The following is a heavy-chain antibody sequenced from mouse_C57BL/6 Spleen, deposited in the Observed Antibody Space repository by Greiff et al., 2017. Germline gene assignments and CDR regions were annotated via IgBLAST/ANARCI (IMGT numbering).Heavy chain of an antibody. V-gene: IGHV1-61*01. J-gene: IGHJ2*01. D-gene: IGHD1-1*01. Sequence: QVQLQQPGAELVRPGSSVKLSCKASGYTFTSYWMDWVKQRPGQGLEWIGNIYPSDSETHYNQKFKDKATLTVDKSSSTAYMQLSSLTSEDSAVYYCARGGFDYYGSSSYGSQGTTLTVSS. CDR2: IYPSDSET. CDR3: ARGGFDYYGSSSY. CDR1: GYTFTSYW.